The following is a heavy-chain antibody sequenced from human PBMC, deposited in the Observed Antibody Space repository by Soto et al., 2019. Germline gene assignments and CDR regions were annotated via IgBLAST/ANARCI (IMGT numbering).Heavy chain of an antibody. CDR3: ARYRSLDP. CDR1: GFTVSGSY. CDR2: IYSGGST. D-gene: IGHD3-16*02. Sequence: GGSLRLSCAASGFTVSGSYMTWVRQAPGKGLEWVSVIYSGGSTYYADSVKGRFTISRENAKNSLYLQMNSLRAEDTAVYYCARYRSLDPWGHGILVTVSS. V-gene: IGHV3-53*01. J-gene: IGHJ5*02.